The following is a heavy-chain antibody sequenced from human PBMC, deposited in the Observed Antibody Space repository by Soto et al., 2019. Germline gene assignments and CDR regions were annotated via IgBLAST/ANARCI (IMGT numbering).Heavy chain of an antibody. V-gene: IGHV4-39*01. D-gene: IGHD6-6*01. Sequence: SETLYLTCTVSGGSISSSSYYWGWIRQPPGKGLEWIGSIYYSGSTYYNPSLKSRVTISVDTSKNQFSLKLSSVTAADTAVYYCARHGVSSIAVNAFDYWGQGTLVTVSS. CDR3: ARHGVSSIAVNAFDY. CDR1: GGSISSSSYY. J-gene: IGHJ4*02. CDR2: IYYSGST.